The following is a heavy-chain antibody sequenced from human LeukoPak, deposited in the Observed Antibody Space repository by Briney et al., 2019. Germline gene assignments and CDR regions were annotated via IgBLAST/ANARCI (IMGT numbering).Heavy chain of an antibody. V-gene: IGHV4-34*01. Sequence: SETLSLTCAVYGGSFSGYYWSWIRQPPGKGLEWIGEINHSGSTNYNPSLKSRVTISVDTSKNQFSLKLSSVTAADTAAYYCARYMHIVVVTATLKSGFDPWGQGTLVTVSS. CDR1: GGSFSGYY. CDR2: INHSGST. CDR3: ARYMHIVVVTATLKSGFDP. D-gene: IGHD2-21*02. J-gene: IGHJ5*02.